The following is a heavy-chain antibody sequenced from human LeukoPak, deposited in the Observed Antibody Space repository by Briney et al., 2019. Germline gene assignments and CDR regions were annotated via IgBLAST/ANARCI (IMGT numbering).Heavy chain of an antibody. J-gene: IGHJ4*02. CDR2: ISSSGSTI. V-gene: IGHV3-48*03. CDR1: GFTFSSYE. Sequence: GGSLRLSCAASGFTFSSYEMNWVRQAPGKGLEWVAYISSSGSTIYYADSVKGRFTISRDNAKNSLYPQMNSLRAEDTAVYYCARLRAGDYFDYWGQGTLVTVSS. CDR3: ARLRAGDYFDY. D-gene: IGHD6-19*01.